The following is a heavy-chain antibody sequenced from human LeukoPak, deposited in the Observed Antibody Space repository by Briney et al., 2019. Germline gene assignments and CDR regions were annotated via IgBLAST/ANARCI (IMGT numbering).Heavy chain of an antibody. CDR2: ISGSGGST. J-gene: IGHJ4*02. CDR3: AKDSYSSGWEYYFDY. D-gene: IGHD6-19*01. CDR1: GFTFSSSA. V-gene: IGHV3-23*01. Sequence: GGSLRLSCAASGFTFSSSAMSWVRQAPGKGLEWVSAISGSGGSTYYADSVKGRVTISRDNSKNTLYLQMNSLRVEDTAVYYCAKDSYSSGWEYYFDYWGQGTLVTVSS.